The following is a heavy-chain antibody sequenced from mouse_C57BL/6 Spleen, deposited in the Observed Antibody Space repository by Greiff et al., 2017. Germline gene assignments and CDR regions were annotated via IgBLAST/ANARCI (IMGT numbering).Heavy chain of an antibody. J-gene: IGHJ2*01. CDR2: IDPETGGT. D-gene: IGHD1-1*01. Sequence: VKLVESGAELVRPGASVTLSCKASGYTFTDYEMHWVKQTPVHGLEWIGAIDPETGGTAYNQKFKGKAILTADKSSSTAYMELRSLTSEDSAVYYCTSDDTTVVNFDYWGQGTTLTVSS. CDR3: TSDDTTVVNFDY. V-gene: IGHV1-15*01. CDR1: GYTFTDYE.